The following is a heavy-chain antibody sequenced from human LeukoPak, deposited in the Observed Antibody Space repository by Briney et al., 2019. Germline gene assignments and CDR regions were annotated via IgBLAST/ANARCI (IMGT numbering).Heavy chain of an antibody. CDR1: GGSISRYY. V-gene: IGHV4-59*01. Sequence: SETLSLTCTVSGGSISRYYWSWIRQPPGKGLEWIGYVYYSGTTNYNPSLKTRVTMSLDTSKHQFSLKLSSVTAADTAVYYCARGGYYNWFDPWGQGTLVTVSS. CDR3: ARGGYYNWFDP. CDR2: VYYSGTT. D-gene: IGHD1-1*01. J-gene: IGHJ5*02.